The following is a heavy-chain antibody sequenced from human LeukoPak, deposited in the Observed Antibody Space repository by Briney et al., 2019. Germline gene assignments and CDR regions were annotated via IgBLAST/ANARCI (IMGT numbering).Heavy chain of an antibody. D-gene: IGHD5-12*01. CDR3: ARSPRSGYSGYDINY. J-gene: IGHJ4*02. CDR1: GYTFTGYY. Sequence: ASVKVSCKASGYTFTGYYMHWVRQAPGQGLEWMGWINPNSGGTNYAQKFQGRVTMTRDTSISTVYMELSRLRSDDTAVYYYARSPRSGYSGYDINYWGQGTLVTVSS. CDR2: INPNSGGT. V-gene: IGHV1-2*02.